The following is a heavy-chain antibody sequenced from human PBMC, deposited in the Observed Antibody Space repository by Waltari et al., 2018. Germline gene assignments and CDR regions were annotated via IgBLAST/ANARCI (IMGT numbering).Heavy chain of an antibody. J-gene: IGHJ4*02. CDR1: GYSFPDYS. Sequence: HVQLVQSGADVKKPGASVVVSCAVSGYSFPDYSIHWVRQAPGQGLEWMGWITPHNGGTEYAQQFQGRVTMTRDPSINTAYMELSSLQSDDTAVYYCLRGQGYSYGHDFWGQGTLVTVSS. V-gene: IGHV1-2*02. CDR3: LRGQGYSYGHDF. D-gene: IGHD5-18*01. CDR2: ITPHNGGT.